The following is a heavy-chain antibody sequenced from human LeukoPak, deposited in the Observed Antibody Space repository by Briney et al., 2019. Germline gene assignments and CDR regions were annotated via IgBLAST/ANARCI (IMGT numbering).Heavy chain of an antibody. V-gene: IGHV4-34*01. J-gene: IGHJ6*03. CDR1: GDSFSGYY. CDR3: ARDHSSASYTYYYYYMDV. Sequence: PSETPSLTCAVYGDSFSGYYRGWIRQPPGKGLEWIGEINHSGTINYNPSLKSRVTILVDTSKNQFSLNLSSVTAADTAVYYCARDHSSASYTYYYYYMDVWGKGTTVTVSS. CDR2: INHSGTI. D-gene: IGHD1-26*01.